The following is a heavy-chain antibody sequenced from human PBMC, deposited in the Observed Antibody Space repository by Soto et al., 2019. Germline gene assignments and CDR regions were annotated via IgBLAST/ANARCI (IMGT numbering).Heavy chain of an antibody. D-gene: IGHD2-8*01. Sequence: QVQLVQSGVEVKKPGASVKVYCKASGYTFTSYGISWVRQAPGQGLEWMAWISAYNGNTKYAQKVQGRVTMTTDTATSTAYLVLGSLSSDDTAVYYCARVPNDGMGWFDPWGQGTLV. CDR1: GYTFTSYG. V-gene: IGHV1-18*01. J-gene: IGHJ5*02. CDR2: ISAYNGNT. CDR3: ARVPNDGMGWFDP.